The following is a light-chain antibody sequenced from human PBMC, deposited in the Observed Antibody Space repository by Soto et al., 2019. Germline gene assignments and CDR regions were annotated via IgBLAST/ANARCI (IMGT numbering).Light chain of an antibody. CDR2: AAS. V-gene: IGKV1-12*01. J-gene: IGKJ4*01. CDR3: QQANSYPLLT. Sequence: DIQMTQSPSSVSASVGDRVTITCRASQGISSCLAWYQQKPGKPPKLLIYAASSVQSGVASRFSSGGCGTDVTLTISSLQPEDFAAFYCQQANSYPLLTFGGGTKVEIK. CDR1: QGISSC.